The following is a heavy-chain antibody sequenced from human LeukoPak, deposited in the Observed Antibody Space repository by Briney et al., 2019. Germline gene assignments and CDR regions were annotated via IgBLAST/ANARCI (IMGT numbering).Heavy chain of an antibody. CDR1: GFTFSSYG. CDR3: AKSTIRQQLVRYYYYYMDV. Sequence: GGSLRLSCAASGFTFSSYGMHWVRLAPGKGLEWVAVIWYDGSNKYYADSVKGRFTISRDNSKNTLYLQMNSLRAEDTAVYYCAKSTIRQQLVRYYYYYMDVWGKGTTVTVSS. CDR2: IWYDGSNK. V-gene: IGHV3-33*06. D-gene: IGHD6-13*01. J-gene: IGHJ6*03.